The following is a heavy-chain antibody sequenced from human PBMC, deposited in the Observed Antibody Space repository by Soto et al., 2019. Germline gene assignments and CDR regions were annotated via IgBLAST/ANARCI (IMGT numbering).Heavy chain of an antibody. CDR3: ARDPQEVLTYGYYYGMDV. Sequence: EVQLVESGGGLVQPGGSLRLSCAASGFTFSSYSMNWVRQAPGKGLEWVSYISSSSSTIYYADSVKGRFTISRDNAKNSLYLQMNSLRDEDTAVYYCARDPQEVLTYGYYYGMDVWGQGTTVTVSS. CDR2: ISSSSSTI. CDR1: GFTFSSYS. V-gene: IGHV3-48*02. J-gene: IGHJ6*02. D-gene: IGHD3-10*01.